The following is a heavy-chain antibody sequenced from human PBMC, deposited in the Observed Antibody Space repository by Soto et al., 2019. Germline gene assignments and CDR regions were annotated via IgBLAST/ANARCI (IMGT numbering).Heavy chain of an antibody. J-gene: IGHJ3*02. CDR1: GFTFEDYA. Sequence: EVHLVESGGGLVQPGGSLRLSCAVSGFTFEDYAMHWVRQAPGKGLEWVSGISWDSRSVAYADSVKGRFTISRENAENSLHLQMNSLRAEDTAVYYCAKDSIRRSFSRSSTRARDAFDIWGQGTMVTVSS. D-gene: IGHD6-6*01. CDR2: ISWDSRSV. CDR3: AKDSIRRSFSRSSTRARDAFDI. V-gene: IGHV3-9*01.